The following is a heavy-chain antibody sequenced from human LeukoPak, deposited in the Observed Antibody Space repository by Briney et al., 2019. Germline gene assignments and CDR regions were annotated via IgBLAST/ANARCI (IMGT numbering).Heavy chain of an antibody. Sequence: GGSLRLSCAGSGFTFGRYWMSWVRQAPGKGLEWVASINQGGSRLHYLDSVTGRFIISRDDAQNSLFLQMTRLRVDDTAVYYCARLKDDVTRLDYWGQGTLVSVSS. CDR1: GFTFGRYW. V-gene: IGHV3-7*01. CDR3: ARLKDDVTRLDY. D-gene: IGHD3-3*01. CDR2: INQGGSRL. J-gene: IGHJ4*02.